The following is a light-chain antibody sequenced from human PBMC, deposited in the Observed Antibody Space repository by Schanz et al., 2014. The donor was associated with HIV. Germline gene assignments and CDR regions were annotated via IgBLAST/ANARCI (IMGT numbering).Light chain of an antibody. CDR3: QQYGSSRGT. CDR1: QSVKSNF. J-gene: IGKJ1*01. Sequence: EIVLTQSPGTLSLSPGERGTLSCRASQSVKSNFIGWYQQKPGQAPRLLIFGASNRATGIPDRFSGGVSGTDFTLTISRVEPEDYAVYYCQQYGSSRGTFGQGTKVEIK. CDR2: GAS. V-gene: IGKV3-20*01.